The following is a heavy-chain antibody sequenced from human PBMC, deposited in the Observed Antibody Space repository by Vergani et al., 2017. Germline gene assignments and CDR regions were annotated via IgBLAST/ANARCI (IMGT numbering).Heavy chain of an antibody. D-gene: IGHD3-16*01. CDR1: GGSISSYY. Sequence: QVQLQESGPGLVKPSETLSLTCTVSGGSISSYYWSWIRQPPGKGLEWIGYIYYSGSTNYNPSRKSRVTISVDTSKNQFSLKLGSVTAADTAVYYCARQGWGAIYWYFDLWGRGTLVTVSS. J-gene: IGHJ2*01. CDR3: ARQGWGAIYWYFDL. CDR2: IYYSGST. V-gene: IGHV4-59*08.